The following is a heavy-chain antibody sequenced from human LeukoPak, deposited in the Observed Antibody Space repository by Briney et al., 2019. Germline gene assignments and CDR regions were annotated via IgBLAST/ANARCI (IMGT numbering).Heavy chain of an antibody. J-gene: IGHJ4*02. D-gene: IGHD2-21*02. CDR2: ISGSGGST. CDR1: GFTFSSYS. Sequence: GGSLRLSCAASGFTFSSYSMNWVRQAPGKGLEWVSAISGSGGSTYYADSVKGRFTISRDNSKNTLYLQMNSLRAEDTAVYYCAKDGDYCGGDCYPEIDYWGQGTLVTVSS. CDR3: AKDGDYCGGDCYPEIDY. V-gene: IGHV3-23*01.